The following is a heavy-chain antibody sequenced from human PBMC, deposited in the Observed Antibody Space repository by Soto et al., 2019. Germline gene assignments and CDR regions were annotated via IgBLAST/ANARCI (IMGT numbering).Heavy chain of an antibody. CDR1: GYPVTAYY. CDR3: ARGGGVGVAGSAAFDM. V-gene: IGHV1-2*02. Sequence: QLHLVQSGTVVKKPGASVTVSCSASGYPVTAYYMHWVRQAPGRGLEWMGGINPATGAAKYTQTSRGRVPMAGETSTGTVFMELGGLTSGDTAVFYCARGGGVGVAGSAAFDMWGQGTLVTVSS. J-gene: IGHJ3*02. CDR2: INPATGAA. D-gene: IGHD3-3*01.